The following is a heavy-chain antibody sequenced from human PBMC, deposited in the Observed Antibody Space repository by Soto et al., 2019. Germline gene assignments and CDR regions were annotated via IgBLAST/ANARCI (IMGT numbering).Heavy chain of an antibody. V-gene: IGHV3-23*01. CDR1: GITFSSCA. D-gene: IGHD1-1*01. CDR2: LSGSGDST. J-gene: IGHJ4*02. CDR3: AKRATGTYFDY. Sequence: PWGSLRLSCAAAGITFSSCAMRWVPQDPGQGLHSVSVLSGSGDSTYYAASVTGRFTTASDNSKTTLYLQMNSLRAEDTAVYYCAKRATGTYFDYWGQGTLVTVS.